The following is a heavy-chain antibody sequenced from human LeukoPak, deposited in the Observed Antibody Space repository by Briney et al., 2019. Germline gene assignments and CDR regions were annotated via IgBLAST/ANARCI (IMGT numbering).Heavy chain of an antibody. V-gene: IGHV3-48*04. D-gene: IGHD6-19*01. Sequence: GGSLRLSCAASGFTFSSYSMNWVRQAPGKGLEWVSYISRSGSTIYYADSVKGRFTISRDNAKNSLYLQMNSLRAEDTAVYYCARDSSSGSDYWGQGTLVTVSS. CDR1: GFTFSSYS. CDR3: ARDSSSGSDY. J-gene: IGHJ4*02. CDR2: ISRSGSTI.